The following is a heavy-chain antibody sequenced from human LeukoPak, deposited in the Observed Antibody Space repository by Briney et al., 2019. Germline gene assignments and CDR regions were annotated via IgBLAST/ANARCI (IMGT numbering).Heavy chain of an antibody. J-gene: IGHJ4*02. CDR3: ARAWPGYSSGWYGVY. V-gene: IGHV3-66*02. CDR2: IYSGGST. CDR1: GFTVSSNY. D-gene: IGHD6-19*01. Sequence: GGSLRLSCAASGFTVSSNYMSWVRQAPGKGLEWVSVIYSGGSTYYAGSVKGRFTISRDNSKNTLYLQMNSLRAEDTAVYYCARAWPGYSSGWYGVYWGQGTLVTVSS.